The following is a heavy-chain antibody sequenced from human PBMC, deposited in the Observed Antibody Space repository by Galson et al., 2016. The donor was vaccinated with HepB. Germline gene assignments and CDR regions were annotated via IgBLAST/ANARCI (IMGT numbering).Heavy chain of an antibody. CDR3: ARPTTRGYSAYDPDAFDM. V-gene: IGHV3-33*03. Sequence: SLRLSCAASGFTFSSYGMHWVRQAPGKGLEWVSFISYDGTKKYYTDSMKGRFTISRDNTKNTLDLKMNSLRAEDTAVYYCARPTTRGYSAYDPDAFDMWGQGTMVSVSS. CDR2: ISYDGTKK. D-gene: IGHD5-12*01. CDR1: GFTFSSYG. J-gene: IGHJ3*02.